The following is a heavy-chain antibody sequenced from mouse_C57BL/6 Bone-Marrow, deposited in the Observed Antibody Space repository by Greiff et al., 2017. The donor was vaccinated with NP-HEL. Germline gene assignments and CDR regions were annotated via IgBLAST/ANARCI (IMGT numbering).Heavy chain of an antibody. CDR3: ARTYYSNYDAMDY. J-gene: IGHJ4*01. Sequence: VQLQQSGPGLVAPSQSLSITCTVSGFSLTSYGVHWVRQPPGKGLEWLVVIWSDGSTTYNSALKSRLSISKDNSKSQVFLKMNSLQTDDTAMYYCARTYYSNYDAMDYWGQGTSVTVSS. CDR2: IWSDGST. CDR1: GFSLTSYG. D-gene: IGHD2-5*01. V-gene: IGHV2-6*03.